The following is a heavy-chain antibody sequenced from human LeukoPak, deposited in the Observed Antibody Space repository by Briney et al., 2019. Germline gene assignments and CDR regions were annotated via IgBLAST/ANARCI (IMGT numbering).Heavy chain of an antibody. V-gene: IGHV3-30-3*01. CDR1: GFTFSSYA. CDR3: ACSSVWTFDY. D-gene: IGHD6-19*01. J-gene: IGHJ4*02. Sequence: PGRSLRLSCAASGFTFSSYAMHWVRQAPGKGLEWVAVISYDGSNKYYADSVKGRFTISRDNSKNTLYLQMNSLRAEDTAVYYCACSSVWTFDYWGQGTLVTVSS. CDR2: ISYDGSNK.